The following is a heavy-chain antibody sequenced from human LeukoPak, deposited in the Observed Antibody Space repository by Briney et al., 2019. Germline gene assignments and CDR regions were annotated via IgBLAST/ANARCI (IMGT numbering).Heavy chain of an antibody. CDR3: ARGVNGYYYYYYYYMDV. CDR1: GYTFTSYD. V-gene: IGHV1-8*01. D-gene: IGHD3-22*01. Sequence: ASVKVSCKASGYTFTSYDINWVRQATGQGLEWMGWMNPNSGNTGYAQKFQGRVTMTRNTSISTAYMELSSLRSEDTAVYYCARGVNGYYYYYYYYMDVWGKGTTVTISS. J-gene: IGHJ6*03. CDR2: MNPNSGNT.